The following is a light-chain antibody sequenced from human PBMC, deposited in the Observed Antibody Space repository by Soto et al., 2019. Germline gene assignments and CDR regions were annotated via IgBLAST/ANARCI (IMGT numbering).Light chain of an antibody. Sequence: DIQMTQSPSSLSASVGDRVTITCRASQGFGNSLAWFQQKAGSIPKLLIYSASTLQSGVPYRFSGSGSGTHFTLTISSLQPEDVATYYCQKYNSAPYTFGQGTKLEIK. CDR2: SAS. V-gene: IGKV1-27*01. J-gene: IGKJ2*01. CDR1: QGFGNS. CDR3: QKYNSAPYT.